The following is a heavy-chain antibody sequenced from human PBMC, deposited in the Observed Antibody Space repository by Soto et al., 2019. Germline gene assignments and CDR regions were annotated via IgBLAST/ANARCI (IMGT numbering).Heavy chain of an antibody. CDR3: ARDYDSSGYPRYSFDY. J-gene: IGHJ4*02. D-gene: IGHD3-22*01. CDR2: IWYDGSNK. CDR1: GFTFSSYG. Sequence: QVQLVESGGGVVQPGRSLRLSCAASGFTFSSYGMHWVRQAPGKGLEWVAVIWYDGSNKYYADSVKGRFTISRDNSKNTLYLQMNSLRAEDTAVYYCARDYDSSGYPRYSFDYWGQGTLVTVSS. V-gene: IGHV3-33*01.